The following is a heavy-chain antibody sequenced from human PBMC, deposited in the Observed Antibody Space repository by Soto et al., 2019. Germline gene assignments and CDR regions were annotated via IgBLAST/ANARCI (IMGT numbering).Heavy chain of an antibody. V-gene: IGHV3-74*01. CDR2: INGDGSRT. CDR1: GFSFSSYW. D-gene: IGHD2-2*01. J-gene: IGHJ6*03. CDR3: ARGEVGGYDMDV. Sequence: EVLLVESGGGLVQPGGSLRLSCAASGFSFSSYWMHWVRQAPGEGLVWVSRINGDGSRTSYADSVKGPFTISRDNAKNTLYLEVNSLRAEDTAVYYCARGEVGGYDMDVWGKGTTVTVSS.